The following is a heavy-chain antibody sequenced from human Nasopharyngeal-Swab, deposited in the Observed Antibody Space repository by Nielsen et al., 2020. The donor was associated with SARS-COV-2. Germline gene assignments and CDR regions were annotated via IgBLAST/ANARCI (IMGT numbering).Heavy chain of an antibody. CDR3: VRSNWGADD. CDR1: GFTFGDYA. Sequence: GGSLRLSCTASGFTFGDYAMSWFRQAPGKGLEWVGFIRSKAYGGTTEYAASVKGRFTISRDNAKNTLYLQMNSLRAEDTGVYYCVRSNWGADDWGQGTLVTVSS. V-gene: IGHV3-49*03. J-gene: IGHJ4*02. D-gene: IGHD7-27*01. CDR2: IRSKAYGGTT.